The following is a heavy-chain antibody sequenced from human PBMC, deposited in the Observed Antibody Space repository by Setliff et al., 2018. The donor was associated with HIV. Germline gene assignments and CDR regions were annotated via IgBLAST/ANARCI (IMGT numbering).Heavy chain of an antibody. CDR2: IYHSEST. CDR1: GYSISSGYY. J-gene: IGHJ4*02. D-gene: IGHD2-8*01. CDR3: ECYNSDDGYFDN. Sequence: SETLSLTCAVSGYSISSGYYWGWIRQPPGKGLEWIGSIYHSESTYYNPSLKSRVTISLDTSRNQFSLKLSFVTAADTAVYYCECYNSDDGYFDNWGQGALVTVSS. V-gene: IGHV4-38-2*01.